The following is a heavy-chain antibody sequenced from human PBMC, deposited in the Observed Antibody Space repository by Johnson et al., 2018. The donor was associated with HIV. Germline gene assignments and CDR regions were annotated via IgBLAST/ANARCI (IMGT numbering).Heavy chain of an antibody. V-gene: IGHV3-30*14. CDR2: ISYDGNNK. CDR3: ASLPWGFYTFDI. J-gene: IGHJ3*02. CDR1: GFTFSSYA. Sequence: QVQLVESGGGVVQPGRSLRLSCVASGFTFSSYAMHWVRQAPGKGLEWGTVISYDGNNKYYADSVKGRFTISRDNSKNTLYLQMNSLRAEDTAVYYCASLPWGFYTFDIWGQGTMVTVSS. D-gene: IGHD2-2*02.